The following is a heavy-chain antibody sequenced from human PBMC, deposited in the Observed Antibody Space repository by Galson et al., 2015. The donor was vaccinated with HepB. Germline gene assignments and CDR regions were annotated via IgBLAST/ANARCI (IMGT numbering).Heavy chain of an antibody. CDR2: ISGSGGST. V-gene: IGHV3-23*01. CDR3: AKDPVVPAALNYYYGMDV. J-gene: IGHJ6*02. Sequence: SLRLSCAASGFTFSSYAMSWVRQAPGKGLEWVSAISGSGGSTYYADSVKGRFTISRDNSKNTLYLQMNSLRAEDTAVYYCAKDPVVPAALNYYYGMDVWGQGTTVTVSS. D-gene: IGHD2-2*01. CDR1: GFTFSSYA.